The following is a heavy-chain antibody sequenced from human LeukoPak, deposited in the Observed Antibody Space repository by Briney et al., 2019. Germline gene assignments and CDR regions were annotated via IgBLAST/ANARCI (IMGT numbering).Heavy chain of an antibody. V-gene: IGHV3-53*01. CDR2: LYRGGST. CDR1: GFTVSSNY. J-gene: IGHJ4*02. Sequence: GGSLRLSCAASGFTVSSNYMTWVRQAPGKGLEWVSVLYRGGSTYYADSVKGRFTISRDNAKNSLYLQMNSLRAEDRAIYYCAREGPRGNSQFDYWGQGTLVTVSS. CDR3: AREGPRGNSQFDY. D-gene: IGHD2/OR15-2a*01.